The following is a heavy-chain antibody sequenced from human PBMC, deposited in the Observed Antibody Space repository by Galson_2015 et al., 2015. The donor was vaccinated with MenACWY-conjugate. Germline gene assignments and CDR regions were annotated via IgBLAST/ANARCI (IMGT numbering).Heavy chain of an antibody. V-gene: IGHV4-38-2*01. CDR2: IYHSGYT. Sequence: ATLSLTCAVSGYSGYSTTSGYYWGWIRQPPGKGLEWIGSIYHSGYTYYNPSLKSRVTMSIDNSKNQFSLKVMSVTAADTAIYYCARVQSGEADGFDIWGQGTMVTVSS. CDR1: GYSGYSTTSGYY. CDR3: ARVQSGEADGFDI. D-gene: IGHD1-1*01. J-gene: IGHJ3*02.